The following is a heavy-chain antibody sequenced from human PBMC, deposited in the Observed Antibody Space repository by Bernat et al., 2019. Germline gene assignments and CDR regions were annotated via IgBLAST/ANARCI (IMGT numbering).Heavy chain of an antibody. CDR3: ARVRQYSRTLNDY. Sequence: EVQLLESGGGLVQPGGSLRLSCAASGFTFSSYAMSWVRQAPGKGLEWVANIKGDGSEKYYVDSVKGRFIISRDNAKNSLYLQMNSLRAEDTAVYFCARVRQYSRTLNDYWGQVTLVTVSS. V-gene: IGHV3-7*04. D-gene: IGHD6-13*01. CDR2: IKGDGSEK. J-gene: IGHJ4*02. CDR1: GFTFSSYA.